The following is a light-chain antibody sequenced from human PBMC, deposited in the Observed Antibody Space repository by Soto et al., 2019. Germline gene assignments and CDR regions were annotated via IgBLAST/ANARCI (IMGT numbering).Light chain of an antibody. J-gene: IGLJ1*01. CDR3: KSYAGSSSYV. V-gene: IGLV2-14*01. Sequence: QSVLTQPASVSGSTGQSITISCTGTSSNVGYYNYVSWYQLHPGKAPKLIIYDVGNRPSGVSNRFSGSESGNTASLTISGLQADDEADYFCKSYAGSSSYVFGTGTKVTVL. CDR2: DVG. CDR1: SSNVGYYNY.